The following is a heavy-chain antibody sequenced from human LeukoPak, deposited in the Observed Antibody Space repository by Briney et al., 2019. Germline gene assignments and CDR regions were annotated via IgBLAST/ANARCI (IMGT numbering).Heavy chain of an antibody. V-gene: IGHV4-4*02. J-gene: IGHJ4*02. CDR3: ARSEGYCSSTSCSYYFDY. Sequence: TSGTLSLTCAVSGGSISSSNWWSWVRQPPGKGLEWIGEIYHSGSNNYNPSLKSRVTISVDKSKNQFSLKLSSVTAADTAVYYCARSEGYCSSTSCSYYFDYWGQGTLVTVSS. D-gene: IGHD2-2*01. CDR2: IYHSGSN. CDR1: GGSISSSNW.